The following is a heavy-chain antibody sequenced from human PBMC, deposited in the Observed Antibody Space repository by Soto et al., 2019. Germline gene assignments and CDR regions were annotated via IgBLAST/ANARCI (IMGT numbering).Heavy chain of an antibody. CDR3: GAQDYVAKGYHFET. V-gene: IGHV4-34*01. D-gene: IGHD4-17*01. CDR2: INHSGST. CDR1: GGSFSGYY. J-gene: IGHJ4*02. Sequence: SETLSLTCAFYGGSFSGYYWSWIRQPPGKGLEWIGEINHSGSTNYNPSLKSRVTISVDTSKNQFSLKLSSVTAADTAVYYCGAQDYVAKGYHFETWGQGTMVTVSS.